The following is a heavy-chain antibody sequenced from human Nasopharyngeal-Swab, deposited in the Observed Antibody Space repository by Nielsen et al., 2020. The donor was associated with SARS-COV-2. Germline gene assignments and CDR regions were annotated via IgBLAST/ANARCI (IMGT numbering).Heavy chain of an antibody. CDR3: ARDGPYNPGALTTFDI. J-gene: IGHJ3*02. D-gene: IGHD1-14*01. CDR2: TYYSPKWSN. CDR1: GDSVSSNSAS. V-gene: IGHV6-1*01. Sequence: SQTLSLTCAISGDSVSSNSASCNWIRQSPSRGLEWLGRTYYSPKWSNDYEVSVKSRLTINPDTSKNQFSLQLHSVTPEDTAVYYCARDGPYNPGALTTFDIWGQGTMVTVSS.